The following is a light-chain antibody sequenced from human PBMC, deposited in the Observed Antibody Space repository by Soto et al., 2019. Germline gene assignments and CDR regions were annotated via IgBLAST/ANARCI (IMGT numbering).Light chain of an antibody. CDR3: SSYTSITTHVI. Sequence: QSVLTQPASVSGSPGQSITISCTGTYRDVGGYNYVSWYQQHPGRAPQLMIYEVYNRPSGVSDRFSGSKSGNTASLTISGLQPEDGADYYCSSYTSITTHVIFGGGTQLTVL. J-gene: IGLJ7*01. CDR2: EVY. V-gene: IGLV2-14*01. CDR1: YRDVGGYNY.